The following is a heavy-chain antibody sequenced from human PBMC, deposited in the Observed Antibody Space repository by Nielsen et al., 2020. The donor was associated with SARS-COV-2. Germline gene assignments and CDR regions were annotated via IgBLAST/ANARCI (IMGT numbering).Heavy chain of an antibody. J-gene: IGHJ4*02. D-gene: IGHD3-22*01. CDR1: GGTFSSYA. V-gene: IGHV1-69*05. CDR2: IIPIFGTA. Sequence: SVKVSCKASGGTFSSYAISWVRQAPGQGLEWMGGIIPIFGTANYSQKFQGRVTMTRDTSTSTVYMELSSLRSEDTAVYYCAREYYYDSSGYPDYWGQGTLVTVSS. CDR3: AREYYYDSSGYPDY.